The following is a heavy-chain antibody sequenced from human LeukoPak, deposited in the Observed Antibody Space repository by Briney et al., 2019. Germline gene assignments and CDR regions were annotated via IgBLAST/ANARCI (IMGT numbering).Heavy chain of an antibody. V-gene: IGHV3-33*01. CDR2: IWYDGSNK. J-gene: IGHJ4*02. D-gene: IGHD3-22*01. CDR1: GFTFSSYG. Sequence: GGSLRLSCAASGFTFSSYGMHWVRQAPGKGLEWVAVIWYDGSNKYYADSVKGRFTISRDNSKNTLYLQMNSLRAEDTAVYYCAAYYYDSSGYWNWGQGTLVTVSS. CDR3: AAYYYDSSGYWN.